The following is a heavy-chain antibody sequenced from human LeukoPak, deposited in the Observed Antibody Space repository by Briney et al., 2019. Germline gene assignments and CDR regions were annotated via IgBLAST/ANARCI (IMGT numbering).Heavy chain of an antibody. Sequence: GGSLRLSCAASGFTFSSCWMSWVRQVPGKGLEWVANIKQDGSEKNYVDSVKGRFTISRDNAKTSLYLQMNSLRVEDTAVYYCARSLWPEDYWGQGTLVTVSS. CDR3: ARSLWPEDY. CDR2: IKQDGSEK. D-gene: IGHD5-18*01. V-gene: IGHV3-7*01. CDR1: GFTFSSCW. J-gene: IGHJ4*02.